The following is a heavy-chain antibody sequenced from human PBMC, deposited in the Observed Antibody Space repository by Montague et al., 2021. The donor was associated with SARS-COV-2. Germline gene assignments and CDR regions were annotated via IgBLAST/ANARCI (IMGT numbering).Heavy chain of an antibody. D-gene: IGHD6-19*01. Sequence: SETLSLTCTVSGGSISTSSYSWGWIRQPPGMGLEWIGNIYYSGSNYYTLSLKSRVAVSIDTSQNPFSLKPKSVTAADTSVYSWASRNRIAVAGTDLDYWGQGTLVTVSS. V-gene: IGHV4-39*07. CDR2: IYYSGSN. CDR3: ASRNRIAVAGTDLDY. J-gene: IGHJ4*02. CDR1: GGSISTSSYS.